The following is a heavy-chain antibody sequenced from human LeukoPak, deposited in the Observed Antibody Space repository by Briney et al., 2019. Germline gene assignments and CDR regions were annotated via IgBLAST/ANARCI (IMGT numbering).Heavy chain of an antibody. J-gene: IGHJ5*02. D-gene: IGHD3-22*01. CDR2: INPNSGGT. CDR3: ARGRGPYYYDSSGYSWFDP. Sequence: ASVKVSCKASGYTFTAYYIYWVRQAPGQGLEWMGWINPNSGGTNYAQKFQGRVTMTRDTSISTAYMELSRLRSDDTAVYYCARGRGPYYYDSSGYSWFDPWGQGTLVTVSS. CDR1: GYTFTAYY. V-gene: IGHV1-2*02.